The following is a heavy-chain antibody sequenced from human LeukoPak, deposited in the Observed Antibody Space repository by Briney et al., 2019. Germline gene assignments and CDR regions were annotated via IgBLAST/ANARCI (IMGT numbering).Heavy chain of an antibody. CDR3: ARMRSLWFGEFPYYMDV. Sequence: GGSLRLSCAASGFTFSDYYMSWIRQAPGKGREWVSYISSSGSTIYYAASVKGRFTISRDNAKNSLYLQMNRLRAEDTAVYYCARMRSLWFGEFPYYMDVWGKGTTVTVSS. D-gene: IGHD3-10*01. V-gene: IGHV3-11*01. CDR2: ISSSGSTI. J-gene: IGHJ6*03. CDR1: GFTFSDYY.